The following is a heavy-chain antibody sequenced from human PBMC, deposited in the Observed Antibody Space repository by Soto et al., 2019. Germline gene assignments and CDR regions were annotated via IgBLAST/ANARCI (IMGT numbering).Heavy chain of an antibody. CDR3: ASSRGYDYYYLDY. CDR2: ISGSGGAT. D-gene: IGHD5-12*01. J-gene: IGHJ4*02. V-gene: IGHV3-23*01. Sequence: GGSLRLSCAASGFTFSTCPMSWVRQAPGKGLEWVSVISGSGGATYYADSVKGRFTISRDNSKNTVYLQMISLRAEDTAVYYCASSRGYDYYYLDYWGQGIPVTVSS. CDR1: GFTFSTCP.